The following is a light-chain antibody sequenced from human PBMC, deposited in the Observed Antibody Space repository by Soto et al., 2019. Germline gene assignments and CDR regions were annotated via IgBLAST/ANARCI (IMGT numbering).Light chain of an antibody. Sequence: VLTQSPGTLSLSPGERATLSCRASQSVSSSYLASYQQKPGQAPRLLIYGAFSRANGIPDRFSGRGSGTDFNHTISRLEPEDFAVYYFQHYGTSPAWTFGQGTKVEIK. V-gene: IGKV3-20*01. CDR3: QHYGTSPAWT. CDR2: GAF. J-gene: IGKJ1*01. CDR1: QSVSSSY.